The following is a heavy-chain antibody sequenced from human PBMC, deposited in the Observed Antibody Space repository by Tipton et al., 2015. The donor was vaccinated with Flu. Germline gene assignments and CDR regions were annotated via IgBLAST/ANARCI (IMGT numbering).Heavy chain of an antibody. CDR2: ISWNSGSI. CDR1: GFTFDDYA. V-gene: IGHV3-9*01. D-gene: IGHD4-17*01. CDR3: AKRGTTVTTWYFDL. J-gene: IGHJ2*01. Sequence: SLRLSCAASGFTFDDYAMHWVRQAPGKGLEWVSGISWNSGSIGYADPVKGRFTISRDNAKNSLYLQMNSLRAEDTALYYCAKRGTTVTTWYFDLWGRGTLVTVSS.